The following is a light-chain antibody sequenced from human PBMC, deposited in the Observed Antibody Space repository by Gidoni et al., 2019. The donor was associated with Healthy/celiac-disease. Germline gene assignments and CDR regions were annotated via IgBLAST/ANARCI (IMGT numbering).Light chain of an antibody. Sequence: EIVFTQSPVTPSLSPGERATLTCRASQSGSSSYLAWYQQKPGQAPRLLIYGASSRATGIPDRFSGSGSGTDFTLTISRLEPEDFAVYYCQQYGSSPKTFGQGTKVEIK. CDR1: QSGSSSY. CDR2: GAS. CDR3: QQYGSSPKT. V-gene: IGKV3-20*01. J-gene: IGKJ1*01.